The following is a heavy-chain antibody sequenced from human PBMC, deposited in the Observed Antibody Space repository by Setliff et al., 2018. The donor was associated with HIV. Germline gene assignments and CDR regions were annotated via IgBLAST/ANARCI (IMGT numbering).Heavy chain of an antibody. D-gene: IGHD3-3*01. Sequence: RLSCAASGFTFDDYALTWVRQAPGKGLEWVGFVRSKPNGGTTDYAASVKGRLTSSRDDAKTIAYLHMNSLTTDDTAVYFCTRDRRGSSSWSGYNGGFDYWGQGTLVTVSS. V-gene: IGHV3-49*04. CDR1: GFTFDDYA. CDR3: TRDRRGSSSWSGYNGGFDY. J-gene: IGHJ4*02. CDR2: VRSKPNGGTT.